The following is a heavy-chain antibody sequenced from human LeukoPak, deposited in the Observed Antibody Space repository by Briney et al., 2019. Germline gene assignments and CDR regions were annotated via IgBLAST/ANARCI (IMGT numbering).Heavy chain of an antibody. D-gene: IGHD3-22*01. CDR1: GGTFSSYA. J-gene: IGHJ4*02. V-gene: IGHV1-69*13. Sequence: ASVKVSCKASGGTFSSYAISWVRQAPGQGLEWMGGIIPIFGTANYAQKFQGRVTITADESTSTAYMELSSLRSEDTAVYYCARSRYYYDSSGYPELGYWGQGTLVTVSS. CDR3: ARSRYYYDSSGYPELGY. CDR2: IIPIFGTA.